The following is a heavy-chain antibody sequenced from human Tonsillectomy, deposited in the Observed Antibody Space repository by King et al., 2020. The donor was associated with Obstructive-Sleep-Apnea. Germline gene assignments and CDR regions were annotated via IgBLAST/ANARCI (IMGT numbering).Heavy chain of an antibody. V-gene: IGHV3-9*01. CDR2: ISWNSGYI. Sequence: VQLVESGGGLVQPGRSLRLSCAASGFAFDDYAMHWVRQPPGKGLEWVSGISWNSGYIAYADSVKGRFTISRDNAKNSLFLQMNSLRSEDTALYYCAKVMTGTGRGFDSWGQGTLVTVSS. CDR1: GFAFDDYA. D-gene: IGHD1-1*01. CDR3: AKVMTGTGRGFDS. J-gene: IGHJ4*02.